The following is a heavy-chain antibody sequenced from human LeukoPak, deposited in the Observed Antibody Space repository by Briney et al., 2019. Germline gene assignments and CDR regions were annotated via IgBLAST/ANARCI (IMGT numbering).Heavy chain of an antibody. CDR1: GYTFTSYG. Sequence: GASVKVSCKASGYTFTSYGISWVRQAPGQGLEWMGWISAYNGNTNYAQKFQGRVTMTEDTSTDTAYMELSSLRSEDTAVYYCAASRDFWSGYFNNWFDPWGQGTLVTVSS. D-gene: IGHD3-3*01. CDR3: AASRDFWSGYFNNWFDP. CDR2: ISAYNGNT. V-gene: IGHV1-18*01. J-gene: IGHJ5*02.